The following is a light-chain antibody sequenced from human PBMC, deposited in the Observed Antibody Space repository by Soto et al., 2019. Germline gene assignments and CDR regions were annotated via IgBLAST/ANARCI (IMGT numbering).Light chain of an antibody. V-gene: IGLV4-69*01. CDR3: QTWGTGLHHVV. CDR1: SGHSNYA. J-gene: IGLJ2*01. CDR2: LNSDGSH. Sequence: QLVLTQSPSASASLGASVKLTCTLSSGHSNYAIAWHQQQPEKGPRYLMKLNSDGSHSKGDGIPDRFSGPSSGAERYLTISSLQSEDEADYYCQTWGTGLHHVVFAGGTKLTVL.